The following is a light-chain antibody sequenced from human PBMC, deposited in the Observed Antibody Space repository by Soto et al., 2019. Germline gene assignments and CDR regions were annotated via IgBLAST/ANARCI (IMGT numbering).Light chain of an antibody. Sequence: EAVLTHSPATLSVSPGERATLSCRASQSVATNLAWYQQRPGQAPRLLIYGASKRAIGLPARFSGSGSGTEFTLTITSLQSEDFAVYYCQQYNNWPQTFGQGSLVDIK. V-gene: IGKV3-15*01. CDR3: QQYNNWPQT. CDR2: GAS. CDR1: QSVATN. J-gene: IGKJ1*01.